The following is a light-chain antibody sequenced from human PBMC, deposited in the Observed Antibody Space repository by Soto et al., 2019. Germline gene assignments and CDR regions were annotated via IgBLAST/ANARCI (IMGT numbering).Light chain of an antibody. V-gene: IGLV2-14*01. J-gene: IGLJ1*01. CDR3: SAYTNSSTYV. CDR2: DVS. Sequence: ALTQPASVSGSPGQSITISCTGTSSDVGGYNYVSWYQQHPGKAPKLMIYDVSNRPSGVANRFSGSKSGNTASLTISGLQAEDEADYYCSAYTNSSTYVFGTGTKLTVL. CDR1: SSDVGGYNY.